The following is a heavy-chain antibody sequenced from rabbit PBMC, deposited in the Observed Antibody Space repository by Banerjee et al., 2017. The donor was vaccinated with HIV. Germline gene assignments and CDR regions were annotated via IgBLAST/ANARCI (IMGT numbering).Heavy chain of an antibody. D-gene: IGHD6-1*01. CDR2: IYTDSGSA. V-gene: IGHV1S43*01. CDR3: ARAPYYTYGLHL. J-gene: IGHJ3*01. Sequence: QEQLVESGGGLVQPEGSLTLTCTASGFSFGSVYWICWVRQAPGKGLEWIACIYTDSGSAWYASWAKGRFTVTRSTSLNTVTLQMTSLTAADTATYFCARAPYYTYGLHLWGPGTLVTVS. CDR1: GFSFGSVYW.